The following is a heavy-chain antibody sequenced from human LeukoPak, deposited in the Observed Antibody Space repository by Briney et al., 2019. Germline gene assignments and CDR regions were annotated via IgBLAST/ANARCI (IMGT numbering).Heavy chain of an antibody. CDR2: IYYSGST. Sequence: PSETLSLTCTVSGGSISPYYWNWIRQPPGKGLEWIGYIYYSGSTNYNPSLKSRVTISVDTSKNQFSLKLSSVTAADTAVYYCARGARAGYNLEPFDYWGQGTLVTVSS. J-gene: IGHJ4*02. V-gene: IGHV4-59*08. D-gene: IGHD5-24*01. CDR3: ARGARAGYNLEPFDY. CDR1: GGSISPYY.